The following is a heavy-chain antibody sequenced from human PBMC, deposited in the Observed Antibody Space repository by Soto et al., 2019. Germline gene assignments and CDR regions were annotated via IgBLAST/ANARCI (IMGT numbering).Heavy chain of an antibody. Sequence: ASVKVSCKASGYYFSNYAMHWVRQAPGQRPEWMGWINTGNGNTKYSEKFQGRATITRDTSANTAYMELSSLGSDGTAVYYCARAGDDCSTARCSMIYYWGQGAQVTVSS. CDR1: GYYFSNYA. CDR2: INTGNGNT. V-gene: IGHV1-3*04. D-gene: IGHD2-2*01. J-gene: IGHJ4*02. CDR3: ARAGDDCSTARCSMIYY.